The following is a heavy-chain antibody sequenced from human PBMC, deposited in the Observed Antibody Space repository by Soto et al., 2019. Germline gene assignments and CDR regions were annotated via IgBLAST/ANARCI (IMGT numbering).Heavy chain of an antibody. CDR2: INAGNGNT. D-gene: IGHD6-19*01. V-gene: IGHV1-3*01. CDR1: GYTFTSYA. Sequence: ASVKVSCKASGYTFTSYAMHWVRQAPGQRLEWMGWINAGNGNTKYSQKFQGRVTITRDTSASTAYMELSSLRSEDTAVYYCARAADPDIDAFDIWGQGTMVTVSS. J-gene: IGHJ3*02. CDR3: ARAADPDIDAFDI.